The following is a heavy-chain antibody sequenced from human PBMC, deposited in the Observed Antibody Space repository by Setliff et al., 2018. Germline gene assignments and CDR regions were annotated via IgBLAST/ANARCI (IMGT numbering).Heavy chain of an antibody. Sequence: PGGSLRLSCVASGFSFSNYGMTWVRQAPGKGLEWISYISTSSGTRYYADSVKGRFTISRDNANHSLHLQMNSLRAEDTAVYFCARLALTGYDTSGYYYALDYYYYMDVWGKGTTVTVSS. V-gene: IGHV3-48*01. D-gene: IGHD3-22*01. CDR1: GFSFSNYG. J-gene: IGHJ6*03. CDR2: ISTSSGTR. CDR3: ARLALTGYDTSGYYYALDYYYYMDV.